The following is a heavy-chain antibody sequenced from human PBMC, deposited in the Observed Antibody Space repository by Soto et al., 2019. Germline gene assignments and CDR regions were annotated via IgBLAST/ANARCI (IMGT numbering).Heavy chain of an antibody. V-gene: IGHV5-10-1*01. Sequence: GESLKSSSKGSEYSFTSYWISWVREMRGKGLERMGRIAPSDSYTNSRPSFQSHATISADNSISTSYLQWSRLTDSATAKYYCAAHYDIGPFDYWGQGALVNVSS. J-gene: IGHJ4*02. CDR3: AAHYDIGPFDY. CDR1: EYSFTSYW. CDR2: IAPSDSYT. D-gene: IGHD3-22*01.